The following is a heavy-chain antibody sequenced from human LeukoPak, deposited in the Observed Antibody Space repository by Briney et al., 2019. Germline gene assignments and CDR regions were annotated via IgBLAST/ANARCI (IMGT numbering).Heavy chain of an antibody. CDR2: ISGSGGSI. Sequence: GGSLRLSCAASGFTFSSYAMSWVRQAPGKGLEWVSSISGSGGSIYYADSVKGRFTISRDNSKNTLYLQMNSLRAEDTAVYYCAKRGYYYDSSGYYYFDYWGQGTLVTVSS. J-gene: IGHJ4*02. CDR1: GFTFSSYA. CDR3: AKRGYYYDSSGYYYFDY. D-gene: IGHD3-22*01. V-gene: IGHV3-23*01.